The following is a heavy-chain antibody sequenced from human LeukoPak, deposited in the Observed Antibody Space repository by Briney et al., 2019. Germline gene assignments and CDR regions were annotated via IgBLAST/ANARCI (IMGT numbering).Heavy chain of an antibody. Sequence: KPSETLSLTCAVYGGSFSGYYWSWIRQPPGKGLEWIGEINHSGSTNYNPSLKSQVTISVDTSKNQFSLKLSSVTAADTAVYYCARSTLSLAYFDYWGQGTLVTVSS. CDR1: GGSFSGYY. V-gene: IGHV4-34*01. CDR2: INHSGST. CDR3: ARSTLSLAYFDY. J-gene: IGHJ4*02.